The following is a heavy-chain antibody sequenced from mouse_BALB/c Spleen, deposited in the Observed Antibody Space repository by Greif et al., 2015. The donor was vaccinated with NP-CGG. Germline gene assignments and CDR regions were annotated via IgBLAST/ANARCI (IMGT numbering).Heavy chain of an antibody. J-gene: IGHJ4*01. Sequence: VQLQQSGAELAKPGASVKMSCKASGYTFTSYWMHWVKQRPGQGLEWIGYINPSTGYTEYNQKFKDKATLTADKSSSTAYMQLSSLTSEDSAVYYCARNMITTAMDYWGQGTSVTVSS. CDR1: GYTFTSYW. CDR3: ARNMITTAMDY. V-gene: IGHV1-7*01. D-gene: IGHD2-4*01. CDR2: INPSTGYT.